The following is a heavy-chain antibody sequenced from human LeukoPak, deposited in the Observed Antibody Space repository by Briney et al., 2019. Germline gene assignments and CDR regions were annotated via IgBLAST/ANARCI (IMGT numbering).Heavy chain of an antibody. D-gene: IGHD5-18*01. J-gene: IGHJ4*02. CDR1: GYTLTELS. Sequence: ASVKVSCKVSGYTLTELSMHWVRQAPGKGLEWMGGFDPEDGETIYAQKFQGRVTITEDTSTDTAYMELSSLRSEDTAVYYCATVGYSYGPEHNYYFDYWGQGTLVTVSS. CDR3: ATVGYSYGPEHNYYFDY. V-gene: IGHV1-24*01. CDR2: FDPEDGET.